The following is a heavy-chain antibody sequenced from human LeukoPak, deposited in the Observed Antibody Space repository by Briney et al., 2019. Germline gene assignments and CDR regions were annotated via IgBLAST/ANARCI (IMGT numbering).Heavy chain of an antibody. Sequence: ASVKVSCKASGGTFSSYAISWVRQAPGQGLEWMGRIIPILGIANYAQRFQGRVTITADKSTSTAYMELSSLRSADTAVYYCAEVVQLWHDAFDIWGQGTTVTVSS. CDR2: IIPILGIA. CDR3: AEVVQLWHDAFDI. D-gene: IGHD5-18*01. CDR1: GGTFSSYA. V-gene: IGHV1-69*04. J-gene: IGHJ3*02.